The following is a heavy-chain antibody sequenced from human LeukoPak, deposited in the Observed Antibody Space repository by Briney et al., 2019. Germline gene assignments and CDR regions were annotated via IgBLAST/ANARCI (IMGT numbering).Heavy chain of an antibody. CDR3: ARDLRGYSGYYYFDY. D-gene: IGHD5-12*01. V-gene: IGHV1-18*01. J-gene: IGHJ4*02. Sequence: ASVKVSCKASGYTFTSYGISWVRQAPGQGLEWMGWISAYNGNTDYAQKLQGRVTMTTDTSTSTAYMELRSLRSDDTAVYYCARDLRGYSGYYYFDYWGQGTLVTVSS. CDR1: GYTFTSYG. CDR2: ISAYNGNT.